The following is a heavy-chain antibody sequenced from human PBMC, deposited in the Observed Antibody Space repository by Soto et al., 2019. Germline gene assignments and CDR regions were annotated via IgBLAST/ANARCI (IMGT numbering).Heavy chain of an antibody. D-gene: IGHD3-3*01. Sequence: LRDSCAASGFTFSSYGMHWVRQAPGKGLEWVAVISYDGSNKYYADSVKGRFTISRDNSKNTLYLQMNSLRAEDTAVYYCAKEVWSGPMDPWGQGTLVTVSS. J-gene: IGHJ5*02. V-gene: IGHV3-30*18. CDR2: ISYDGSNK. CDR3: AKEVWSGPMDP. CDR1: GFTFSSYG.